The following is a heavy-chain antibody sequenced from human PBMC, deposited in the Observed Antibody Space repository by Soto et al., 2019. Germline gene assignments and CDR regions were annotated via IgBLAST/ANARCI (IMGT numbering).Heavy chain of an antibody. CDR3: AKPESYYDFWSGYSEYYFDY. Sequence: GGSLRLSCAASGFTFSSYAMSWVRQAPGKGPEWVSAISGSGGSTYYADSVKGRFTISRDNSKNTLYLQMNSLRAEDTAVYYCAKPESYYDFWSGYSEYYFDYWGQGTLVTVSS. CDR1: GFTFSSYA. D-gene: IGHD3-3*01. V-gene: IGHV3-23*01. CDR2: ISGSGGST. J-gene: IGHJ4*02.